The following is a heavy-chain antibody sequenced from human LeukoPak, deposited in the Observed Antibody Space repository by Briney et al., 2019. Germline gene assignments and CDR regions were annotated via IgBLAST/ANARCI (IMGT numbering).Heavy chain of an antibody. Sequence: SETLSLTCAVYGGSFSGYYWSWIRQPPGKGLEWIGEINHSGSTNYNPSLKSRVTISVDTSKNQFSLKLSSVTAADTAVYYCARRPAASRRRWFDPWGQGTLVTVSS. CDR1: GGSFSGYY. CDR2: INHSGST. V-gene: IGHV4-34*01. J-gene: IGHJ5*02. CDR3: ARRPAASRRRWFDP. D-gene: IGHD2-2*01.